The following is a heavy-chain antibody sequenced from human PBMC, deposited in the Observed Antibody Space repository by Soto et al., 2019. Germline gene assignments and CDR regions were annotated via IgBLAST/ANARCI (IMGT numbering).Heavy chain of an antibody. D-gene: IGHD2-2*01. CDR3: ERPYCGTNSCHSWFVS. J-gene: IGHJ5*01. Sequence: ASVKVSFKASGYIFTDYYINWVRQAPGQGLERMGWLNPNSRDTIYAQKFQGRVTMTTETSITTAYMELRRLRSDDTGRYYCERPYCGTNSCHSWFVSWGQGTLVTV. V-gene: IGHV1-2*02. CDR2: LNPNSRDT. CDR1: GYIFTDYY.